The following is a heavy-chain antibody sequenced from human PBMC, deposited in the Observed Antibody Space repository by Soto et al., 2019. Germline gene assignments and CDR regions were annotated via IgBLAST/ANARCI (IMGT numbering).Heavy chain of an antibody. V-gene: IGHV3-23*01. CDR3: AKGVAAAGYEFDY. J-gene: IGHJ4*02. Sequence: EVQLLESGGGLVQPGGSLRLSCAASGFTFSSYAMSWVRQAPGKGLEWVSAISGSGGSTYYADSVKGRFTISRDNSKNTLYLQMSSLRAEDTAVYYCAKGVAAAGYEFDYWGQGTLVTVSS. D-gene: IGHD6-13*01. CDR2: ISGSGGST. CDR1: GFTFSSYA.